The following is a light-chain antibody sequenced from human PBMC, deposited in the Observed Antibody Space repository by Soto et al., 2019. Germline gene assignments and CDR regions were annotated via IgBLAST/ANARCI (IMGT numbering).Light chain of an antibody. CDR2: EVS. V-gene: IGLV2-14*01. Sequence: QSVLTQPASVSGSPGQSITISCTGTTSDVGGYSFVSWYQLHPGKAPKLMIYEVSNRPSGVSNRFSGSKSGNTASLTISGLQAEDESDYYCSSYAGPFVIFGGGTKLTVL. CDR3: SSYAGPFVI. CDR1: TSDVGGYSF. J-gene: IGLJ2*01.